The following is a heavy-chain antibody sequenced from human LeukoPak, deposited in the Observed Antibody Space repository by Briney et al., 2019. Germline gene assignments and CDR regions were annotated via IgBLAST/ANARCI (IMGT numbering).Heavy chain of an antibody. CDR3: AKDLGYQLLYSFYYYGMDV. CDR1: GFTFSSYA. CDR2: ISGSGGST. Sequence: GGSLRLSCAASGFTFSSYAMSWVRQAPGKGLEWVSAISGSGGSTYYADSVKGRFTISRDNSKNTLYLQMNSLRAEDTAVYYCAKDLGYQLLYSFYYYGMDVCGQGTTVTVSS. D-gene: IGHD2-2*02. V-gene: IGHV3-23*01. J-gene: IGHJ6*02.